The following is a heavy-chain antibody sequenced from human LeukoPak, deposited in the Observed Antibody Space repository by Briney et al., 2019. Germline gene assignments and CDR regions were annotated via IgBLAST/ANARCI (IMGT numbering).Heavy chain of an antibody. CDR2: IYYSGST. CDR1: GGSISSYY. V-gene: IGHV4-59*01. D-gene: IGHD3-9*01. CDR3: AREGGCDILTGYYNHWFDP. Sequence: SETLSLTCTVSGGSISSYYWSWIRQPPGKGLEWIGYIYYSGSTKYNPSLKSRVTISVDTSKNQFSLKLSSVTAADTAVYYCAREGGCDILTGYYNHWFDPWGQGTLVTVSS. J-gene: IGHJ5*02.